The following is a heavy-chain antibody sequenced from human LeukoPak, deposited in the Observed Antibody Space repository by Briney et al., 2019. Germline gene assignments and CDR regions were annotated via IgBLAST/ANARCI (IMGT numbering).Heavy chain of an antibody. CDR1: GGTFSSYA. Sequence: SVKVSCKASGGTFSSYAISWVRQAPGQGLEWMGGIIPIFGTANYAQKFQGRVTITTDESTSTAYMELSSLRSEDTAVYYCARGRITIFGGLSPLGYFQHWGQGTLVTVSS. CDR2: IIPIFGTA. D-gene: IGHD3-3*01. J-gene: IGHJ1*01. CDR3: ARGRITIFGGLSPLGYFQH. V-gene: IGHV1-69*05.